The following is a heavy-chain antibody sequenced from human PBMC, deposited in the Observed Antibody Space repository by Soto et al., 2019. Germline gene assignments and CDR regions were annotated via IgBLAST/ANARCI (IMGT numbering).Heavy chain of an antibody. CDR3: ARASMITFGGVIVKPFLFDY. CDR2: IYYSGST. J-gene: IGHJ4*02. CDR1: GGSISSGGYY. D-gene: IGHD3-16*02. Sequence: SETLSLTCTVSGGSISSGGYYWSWIRQHPGKGLEWIGYIYYSGSTYYNPSLKSRVTISVDTSKNQFSLKLSSVTAADTAVYYCARASMITFGGVIVKPFLFDYWGQGTLVTVSS. V-gene: IGHV4-31*03.